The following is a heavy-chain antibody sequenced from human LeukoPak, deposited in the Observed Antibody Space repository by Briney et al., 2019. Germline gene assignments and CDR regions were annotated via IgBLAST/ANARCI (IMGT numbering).Heavy chain of an antibody. Sequence: SETLSLTCTVSGGSISSSSYYWGWIRQPPGKGLEWIGSIYYSGSTNYNPSLKSRVTISVDTSKNQFSLKLSSVTAADTAVYYCARLTTSNWFDPWGQGTLVTVSS. J-gene: IGHJ5*02. CDR2: IYYSGST. V-gene: IGHV4-39*01. D-gene: IGHD2/OR15-2a*01. CDR1: GGSISSSSYY. CDR3: ARLTTSNWFDP.